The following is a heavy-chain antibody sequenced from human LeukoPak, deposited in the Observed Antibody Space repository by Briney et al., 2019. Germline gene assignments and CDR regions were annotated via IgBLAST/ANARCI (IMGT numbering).Heavy chain of an antibody. CDR1: GVSISSGGYY. Sequence: SETLSLTCTVSGVSISSGGYYWSWIRQHPGKGLEWIGYIYYSGSTYYNPSLKSRVTISVDTSKNQFSLKLSSVTAADTAVYYCARVSVGATSVFDYWGQGTLVTVSS. CDR2: IYYSGST. V-gene: IGHV4-31*03. D-gene: IGHD1-26*01. CDR3: ARVSVGATSVFDY. J-gene: IGHJ4*02.